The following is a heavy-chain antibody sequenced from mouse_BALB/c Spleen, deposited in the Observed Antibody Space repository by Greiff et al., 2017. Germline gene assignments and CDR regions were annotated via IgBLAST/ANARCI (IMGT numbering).Heavy chain of an antibody. J-gene: IGHJ1*01. CDR1: GFTFSSYT. V-gene: IGHV5-12-2*01. CDR3: AREGGNSRYFDV. Sequence: EVKLMESGGGLVQPGGSLKLSCAASGFTFSSYTMSWVRQTPEKRLEWVAYISNGGGSTYYPDTVKGRFTISRDNAKNTLYLQMSSLKSEDTAMYYCAREGGNSRYFDVWGAGTTVTVSS. CDR2: ISNGGGST. D-gene: IGHD2-1*01.